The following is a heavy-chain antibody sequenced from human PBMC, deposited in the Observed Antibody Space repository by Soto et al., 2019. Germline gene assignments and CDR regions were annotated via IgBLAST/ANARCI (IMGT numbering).Heavy chain of an antibody. J-gene: IGHJ5*02. D-gene: IGHD3-3*01. CDR2: ISSSGSTI. CDR3: ARATRGDYDFWSGYLWFDP. V-gene: IGHV3-48*03. Sequence: GGSLRLSCAASGFTFSSHEMNWVRQAPGKGLEWVSYISSSGSTIYYADSVKGRFTISRDNAKNSLYLQMNSPRAEDTAVYYCARATRGDYDFWSGYLWFDPWGQGTLVTVSS. CDR1: GFTFSSHE.